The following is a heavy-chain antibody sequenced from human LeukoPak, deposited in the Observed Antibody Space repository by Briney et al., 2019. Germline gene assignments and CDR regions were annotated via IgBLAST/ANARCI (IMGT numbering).Heavy chain of an antibody. J-gene: IGHJ5*02. CDR2: IKQDGSEK. CDR1: GFTFSSYA. CDR3: ARARMAAGFDP. Sequence: GGSLRLSCAASGFTFSSYAMSWVREAPGKVLEWVANIKQDGSEKYYVDSLKGRFTISRDNAKNSLYLQMNSLRAEDTAVYYCARARMAAGFDPWGQGTLVTVSS. V-gene: IGHV3-7*01. D-gene: IGHD6-25*01.